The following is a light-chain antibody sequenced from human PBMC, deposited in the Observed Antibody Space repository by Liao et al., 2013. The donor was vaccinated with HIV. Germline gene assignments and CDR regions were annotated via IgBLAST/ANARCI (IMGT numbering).Light chain of an antibody. CDR2: QDT. Sequence: SYDLTQPPSVSVSPGQTVTITCSGDGLGDNYVSWYQQRPGQSPVLVIYQDTNRPSGIPARFSGSNSGNTATLTISETQAFDEADYYCQAWDSNTGDVVFGGGTKLTVL. V-gene: IGLV3-1*01. CDR1: GLGDNY. CDR3: QAWDSNTGDVV. J-gene: IGLJ2*01.